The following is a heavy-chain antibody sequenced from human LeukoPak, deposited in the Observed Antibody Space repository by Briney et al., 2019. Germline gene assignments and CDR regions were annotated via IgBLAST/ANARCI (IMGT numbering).Heavy chain of an antibody. V-gene: IGHV1-46*01. J-gene: IGHJ6*03. CDR3: ASSEATISAYYYMDV. CDR1: GYTFTSYY. CDR2: INPSGGST. D-gene: IGHD5-12*01. Sequence: ASVKVSCKASGYTFTSYYMHWVRQAPGQGLEWMGIINPSGGSTSYAQKFQGRVTMTRDMSTSTVYMELSSLRSEDTAVYYCASSEATISAYYYMDVWGKGTTVTVSS.